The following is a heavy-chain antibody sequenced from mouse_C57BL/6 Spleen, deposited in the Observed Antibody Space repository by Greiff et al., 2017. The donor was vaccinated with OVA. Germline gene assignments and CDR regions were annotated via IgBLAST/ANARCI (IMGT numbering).Heavy chain of an antibody. D-gene: IGHD4-1*01. V-gene: IGHV1-15*01. Sequence: VHLVESGAELVRPGASVTLSCKASGYTFTDYEMHWVKQTPVHGLEWIGAIDPETGGTAYNQKFKGKAILTADKSSSTAYMELRSLTSEDSAVYYCTRSGTGTEGFDYWGQGTTLTVSS. CDR3: TRSGTGTEGFDY. CDR1: GYTFTDYE. J-gene: IGHJ2*01. CDR2: IDPETGGT.